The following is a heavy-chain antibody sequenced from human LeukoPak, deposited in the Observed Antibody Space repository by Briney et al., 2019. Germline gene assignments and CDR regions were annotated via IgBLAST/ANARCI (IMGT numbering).Heavy chain of an antibody. J-gene: IGHJ6*02. CDR2: IYYSGDT. V-gene: IGHV4-39*07. Sequence: PSETLSLTCTVSGGSISSSSYYWGWIRQPPGKGLEWIGNIYYSGDTYYSPSLKSRVTMSVDTSKNLFSLKVSSVTAADTAVYYCARGRSNYYGMDVWGQGTTVTVSS. CDR1: GGSISSSSYY. CDR3: ARGRSNYYGMDV. D-gene: IGHD1-26*01.